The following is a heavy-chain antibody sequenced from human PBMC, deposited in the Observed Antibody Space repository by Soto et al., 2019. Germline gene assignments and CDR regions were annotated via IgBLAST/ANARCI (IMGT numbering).Heavy chain of an antibody. CDR2: IYYSGST. J-gene: IGHJ6*02. Sequence: ASETLSLTCTVSGGSISSYYWSWILQPPGKGLEWIGYIYYSGSTNYNPSLKSRDTISVDTSKDQFSLKLSSVTAADTAVYYCARHGCSGGSCYPTYYYYYYGMDVWGQGTTVTVSS. CDR1: GGSISSYY. V-gene: IGHV4-59*08. D-gene: IGHD2-15*01. CDR3: ARHGCSGGSCYPTYYYYYYGMDV.